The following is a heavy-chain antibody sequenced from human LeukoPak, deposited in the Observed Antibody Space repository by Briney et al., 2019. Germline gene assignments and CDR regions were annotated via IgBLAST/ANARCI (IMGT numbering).Heavy chain of an antibody. D-gene: IGHD2-2*01. CDR3: AREDGGPAASGWFDP. V-gene: IGHV1-18*01. J-gene: IGHJ5*02. CDR1: GYIFTSYV. Sequence: SSVTVSCKASGYIFTSYVISWVRQAPGQGLEGMGWISAYNGNTNYAQKLQGRVTMTTDTSTSTAYMELRSLRSDDTAVYFCAREDGGPAASGWFDPWGQGTLVTVSS. CDR2: ISAYNGNT.